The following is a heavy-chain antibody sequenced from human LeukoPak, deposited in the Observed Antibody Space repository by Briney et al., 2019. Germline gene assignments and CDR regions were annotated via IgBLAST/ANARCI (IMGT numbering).Heavy chain of an antibody. D-gene: IGHD6-19*01. V-gene: IGHV4-34*01. CDR2: VNHSGST. J-gene: IGHJ4*02. CDR3: ARGWLVHGYFDY. Sequence: SETLSLTCAVYGGSFSGYYWSWIRQPPGKGLEWIWEVNHSGSTNYNPSLKSRVTISVDTSKNQFSLKLSSVTAADTAVYYCARGWLVHGYFDYWGQGTLVTVSS. CDR1: GGSFSGYY.